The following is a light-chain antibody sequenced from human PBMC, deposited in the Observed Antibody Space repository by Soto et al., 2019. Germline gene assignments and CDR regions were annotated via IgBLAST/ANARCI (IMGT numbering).Light chain of an antibody. CDR2: EVS. V-gene: IGLV2-14*01. J-gene: IGLJ1*01. CDR1: SSDVGGYNH. Sequence: QSVLAQPASVSGSPGQSITISCTGTSSDVGGYNHVSWYQQHPGKAPKLMIYEVSNRPSGVSNRFSGSKSGNTAPLTISGLQAEDEADYYCSSYTSSSLYVFGTGTKVTVL. CDR3: SSYTSSSLYV.